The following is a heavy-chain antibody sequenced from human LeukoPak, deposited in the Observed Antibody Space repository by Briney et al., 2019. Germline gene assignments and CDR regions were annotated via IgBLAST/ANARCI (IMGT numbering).Heavy chain of an antibody. V-gene: IGHV4-59*08. CDR3: ASTPNYAFNI. CDR2: IYYSGST. Sequence: SETLSLTCTVSGGSISSYYWSWIRQPPGKGLEWIGYIYYSGSTNSNPSLKSRVTISVDTSKNQFSLKVRSVTAADTAVYYCASTPNYAFNIWGQGTMVTVSS. J-gene: IGHJ3*02. D-gene: IGHD5-24*01. CDR1: GGSISSYY.